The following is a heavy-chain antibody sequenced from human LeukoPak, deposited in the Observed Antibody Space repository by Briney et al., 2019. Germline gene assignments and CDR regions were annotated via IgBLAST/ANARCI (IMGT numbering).Heavy chain of an antibody. CDR1: GYTFTGYY. D-gene: IGHD1-7*01. CDR3: ARGDPNYRELPDNWFDP. V-gene: IGHV1-2*02. Sequence: GASVKVSCKASGYTFTGYYMHWVRQAPGQGLGWIGWINPNSGGTNYAQKFQGRVTMTRDTSISTAYMELSRLRSDDTAVYYCARGDPNYRELPDNWFDPWGQGTLVTISS. CDR2: INPNSGGT. J-gene: IGHJ5*02.